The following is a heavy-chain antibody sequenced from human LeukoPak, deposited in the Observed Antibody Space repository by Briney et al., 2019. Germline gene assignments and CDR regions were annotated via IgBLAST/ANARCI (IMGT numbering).Heavy chain of an antibody. CDR1: GGTFSSYA. V-gene: IGHV1-69*04. D-gene: IGHD6-19*01. CDR2: IIPILGIA. CDR3: ARGVGIAVAGTGEYYYYGMDV. Sequence: ASVKVSCKASGGTFSSYAISWVRQAPGQGLEWMGRIIPILGIANYAQKFQGRVTITADKSTSTAYMELSSLRSEDTAVYYCARGVGIAVAGTGEYYYYGMDVWGQGTTVTVSS. J-gene: IGHJ6*02.